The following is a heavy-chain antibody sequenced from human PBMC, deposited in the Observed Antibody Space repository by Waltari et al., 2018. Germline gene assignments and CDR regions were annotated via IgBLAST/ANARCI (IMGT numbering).Heavy chain of an antibody. CDR1: GYSFTSYW. CDR3: ARLDVGNSSGWYGFRY. Sequence: EVQLVQSGAEVKKPGESLKISCKGSGYSFTSYWIGWVRQMPGKGLEWMGSIYPGDSDTRYSPSFQGQVTISADKSISTAYLQWSSLKASDTAMYYCARLDVGNSSGWYGFRYWGQGTLVTVSS. CDR2: IYPGDSDT. J-gene: IGHJ4*02. D-gene: IGHD6-19*01. V-gene: IGHV5-51*01.